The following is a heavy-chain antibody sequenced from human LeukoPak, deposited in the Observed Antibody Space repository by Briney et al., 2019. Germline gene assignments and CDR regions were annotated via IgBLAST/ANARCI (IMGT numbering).Heavy chain of an antibody. CDR3: AREGSGSLFYYGMDV. J-gene: IGHJ6*02. Sequence: SETLSLTCTVSGGSISSSIYYWGWIRQPPGKWLEWIVSIYYNGSTYYNPSLKSRVTISVDTSKKRFSLRLSSVTAADSAVYYCAREGSGSLFYYGMDVWGQVTTVTV. CDR2: IYYNGST. V-gene: IGHV4-39*02. D-gene: IGHD3-10*01. CDR1: GGSISSSIYY.